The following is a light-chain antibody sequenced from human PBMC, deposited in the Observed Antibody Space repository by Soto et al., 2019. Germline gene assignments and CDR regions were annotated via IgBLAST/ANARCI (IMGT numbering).Light chain of an antibody. J-gene: IGLJ3*02. CDR1: YSNIGSNF. Sequence: QSMLTQPPSASATPGQTVTISCSGRYSNIGSNFVSWYQRLPGTAPKLLIYSINQRPSGVPDRFPGSKSGTSASLTISGLQSAHEADYFCSSWDDSLDGPVFGGGTKLTVL. CDR2: SIN. CDR3: SSWDDSLDGPV. V-gene: IGLV1-44*01.